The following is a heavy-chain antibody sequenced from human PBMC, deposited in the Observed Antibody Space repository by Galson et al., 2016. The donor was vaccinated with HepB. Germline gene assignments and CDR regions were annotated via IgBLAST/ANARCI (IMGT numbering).Heavy chain of an antibody. V-gene: IGHV3-23*01. CDR1: GFTFSSYA. CDR2: ISGSADST. Sequence: SLRLSCAASGFTFSSYATSWVRQAPGKGLEWVSTISGSADSTYYADSVKGRFSISRDKSRNTLYVQMNSLRAEDTAIYYCAKMKYNGSGSLSTFDIWGPGTMVTVSS. D-gene: IGHD3-10*01. CDR3: AKMKYNGSGSLSTFDI. J-gene: IGHJ3*02.